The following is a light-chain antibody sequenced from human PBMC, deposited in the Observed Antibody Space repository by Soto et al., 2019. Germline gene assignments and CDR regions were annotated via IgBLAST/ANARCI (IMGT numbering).Light chain of an antibody. CDR2: GAS. J-gene: IGKJ2*01. Sequence: EIVMTQSPATLSVSPGERATLSCRASQSVSSNLAWYQQKPGQAPRLLIYGASTRATGIPARFSGSGSGTEFTLTISSLQSEDFALYYRQQYNNWPLMYTFGQGTKLEIK. CDR1: QSVSSN. CDR3: QQYNNWPLMYT. V-gene: IGKV3-15*01.